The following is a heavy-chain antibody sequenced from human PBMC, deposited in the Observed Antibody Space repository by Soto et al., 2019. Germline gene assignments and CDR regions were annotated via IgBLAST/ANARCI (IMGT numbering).Heavy chain of an antibody. Sequence: QVQLVQSGGEVKEPGASVKLSCKASGYAFTSFGVSWVRQAPGRGLEWLGWISCFNGYTNYAQNLKGRVTMTKDTATTTAYMELTNLNSDDTAVYFCARITLHAPPFDSWGQGTLVTVSS. CDR3: ARITLHAPPFDS. CDR2: ISCFNGYT. V-gene: IGHV1-18*01. CDR1: GYAFTSFG. D-gene: IGHD3-16*01. J-gene: IGHJ4*02.